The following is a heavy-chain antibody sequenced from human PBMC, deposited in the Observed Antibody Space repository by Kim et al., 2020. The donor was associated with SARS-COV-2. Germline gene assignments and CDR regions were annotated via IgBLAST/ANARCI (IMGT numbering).Heavy chain of an antibody. V-gene: IGHV4-34*01. CDR2: INHSGST. Sequence: SETLSLTCAVYGGSFSGYYWSWIRQPPGKGLEWIGEINHSGSTNYNPSLKSRVTISVDTSKNQFSLKLSSVTAADTAVYYCARGPFQAVAGTWGDYWGQG. CDR3: ARGPFQAVAGTWGDY. J-gene: IGHJ4*02. CDR1: GGSFSGYY. D-gene: IGHD6-19*01.